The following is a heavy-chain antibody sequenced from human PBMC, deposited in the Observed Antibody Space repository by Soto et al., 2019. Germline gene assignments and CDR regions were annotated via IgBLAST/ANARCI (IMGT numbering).Heavy chain of an antibody. CDR2: MSYDENSK. CDR1: GFTFSSYS. Sequence: QVQLVESGGGVVQPGRSLRLSCAASGFTFSSYSMHWVRQAPGKGLEWVAAMSYDENSKYFADSVKGRFTISRDNSKNTLSLQMNSLGPEDSAVYYCVRGRTVNDHDGFDSWGQGTLVTVSS. J-gene: IGHJ4*02. CDR3: VRGRTVNDHDGFDS. D-gene: IGHD3-16*01. V-gene: IGHV3-30-3*01.